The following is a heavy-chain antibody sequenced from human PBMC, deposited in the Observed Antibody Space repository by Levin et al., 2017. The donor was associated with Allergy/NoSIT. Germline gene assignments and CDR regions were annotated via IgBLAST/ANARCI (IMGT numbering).Heavy chain of an antibody. CDR2: TRNKANSYTT. J-gene: IGHJ4*02. V-gene: IGHV3-72*01. CDR3: ARAIVGATRTNNFDY. D-gene: IGHD1-26*01. CDR1: GFTLTDYY. Sequence: GGSLRLSCAASGFTLTDYYMDWVRQAPGKGLEWVGRTRNKANSYTTEYAASVKGRFTISRDDSKNSVFLQMNSLNTENTAVYYCARAIVGATRTNNFDYWGQGTLVTVSS.